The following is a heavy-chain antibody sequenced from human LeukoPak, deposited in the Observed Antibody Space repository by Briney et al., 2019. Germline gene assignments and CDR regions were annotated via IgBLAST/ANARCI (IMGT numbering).Heavy chain of an antibody. CDR1: GFTFSSYS. V-gene: IGHV3-48*01. J-gene: IGHJ4*02. CDR3: ARVDVGYFDY. Sequence: PGGSLRLSCAASGFTFSSYSMNWVRQAPGKGLEWVSYISSSSSIYYVDSVKGRFTISRDSAKNSLYLQMNSLRAEDTAVYYCARVDVGYFDYWGQGTLVTVSS. D-gene: IGHD1-26*01. CDR2: ISSSSSI.